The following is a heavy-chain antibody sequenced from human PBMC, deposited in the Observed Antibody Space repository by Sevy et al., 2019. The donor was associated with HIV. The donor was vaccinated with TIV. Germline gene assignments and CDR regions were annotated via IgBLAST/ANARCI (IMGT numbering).Heavy chain of an antibody. V-gene: IGHV4-39*01. CDR1: GGSISSSSYY. CDR2: IYYSGST. CDR3: ARLDSNRYYYYGMDV. J-gene: IGHJ6*02. D-gene: IGHD4-4*01. Sequence: SETLSLTCTVSGGSISSSSYYWGWIRQPPGKGLEWIGSIYYSGSTYYNPSLKSRVTISVDTSKNQFSLKLSSVTAADTAVYYWARLDSNRYYYYGMDVWGQGTTVTVSS.